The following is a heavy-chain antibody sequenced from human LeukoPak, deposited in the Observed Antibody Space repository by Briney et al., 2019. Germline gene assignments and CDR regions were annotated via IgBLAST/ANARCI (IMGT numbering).Heavy chain of an antibody. CDR3: ARLDTALVSYYYYYFMDV. CDR2: IWYDGSNK. CDR1: GFTFSSYG. V-gene: IGHV3-33*01. Sequence: GRSLRLSCAASGFTFSSYGMHWVRQAPGKGLEWVAVIWYDGSNKYYADSVKGRFTISRDNSKNTLYLQMNSLRAEDTAVYYCARLDTALVSYYYYYFMDVWGKGTTVTVSS. J-gene: IGHJ6*03. D-gene: IGHD5-18*01.